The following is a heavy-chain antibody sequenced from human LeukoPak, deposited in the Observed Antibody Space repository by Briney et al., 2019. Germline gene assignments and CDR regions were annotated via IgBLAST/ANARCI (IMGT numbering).Heavy chain of an antibody. J-gene: IGHJ4*02. V-gene: IGHV4-59*12. CDR1: AGSIRSYH. D-gene: IGHD3-3*01. CDR2: IYYTGSS. CDR3: ARGGVGYDFWSGYYIKGFDY. Sequence: SETLSLTCTVSAGSIRSYHWNWIRQPPGKGLEWIGYIYYTGSSNYNPSLKSRVTMSVDTSKSQFSLKLSSVTAADTAVYYCARGGVGYDFWSGYYIKGFDYWGQGTLVTVSS.